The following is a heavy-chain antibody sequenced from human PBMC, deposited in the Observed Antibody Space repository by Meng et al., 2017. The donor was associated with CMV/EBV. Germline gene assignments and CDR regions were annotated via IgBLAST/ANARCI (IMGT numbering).Heavy chain of an antibody. CDR1: GFTVSNNY. D-gene: IGHD1-7*01. Sequence: ELPLVGSGGGLIQPGGSLRLSCAASGFTVSNNYMRWFRQAPGKGLEWVSLIYSEGTTDYADSVKGRFTISRDNSKNTLDLQMNSLRAEDTAVYYCARDGNYHGVWGQGTLVTVSS. V-gene: IGHV3-53*01. CDR2: IYSEGTT. CDR3: ARDGNYHGV. J-gene: IGHJ4*02.